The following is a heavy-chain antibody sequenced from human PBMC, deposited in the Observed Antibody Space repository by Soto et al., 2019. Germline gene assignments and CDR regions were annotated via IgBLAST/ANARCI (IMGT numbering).Heavy chain of an antibody. D-gene: IGHD4-17*01. CDR2: ISGSGGST. V-gene: IGHV3-23*01. CDR3: AKDSGDYVGYFQH. Sequence: EVQLLESGGGLVQPGGSLRLSCAASGFTFSSYAMSWVRQAPGKGLEWVSAISGSGGSTYYADSVKGRFTISRDNAKNTLYLQMNSLRAEDTAVYYCAKDSGDYVGYFQHWGQGTLVTVSS. J-gene: IGHJ1*01. CDR1: GFTFSSYA.